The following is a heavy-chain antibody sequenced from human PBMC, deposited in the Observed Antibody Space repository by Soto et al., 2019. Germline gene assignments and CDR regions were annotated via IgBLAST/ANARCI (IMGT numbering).Heavy chain of an antibody. CDR2: KYHSGTT. CDR3: ARDYRYCSGNSCYSPFDP. D-gene: IGHD2-15*01. CDR1: GGSITSGGYY. J-gene: IGHJ5*02. Sequence: PSETLSLTCTVSGGSITSGGYYWSWIRQPPGKGLEWIGYKYHSGTTYYNPSLRSRVSISVDTSKNQFSLKLSSVTAADTAVYYCARDYRYCSGNSCYSPFDPWGQGALVTVYS. V-gene: IGHV4-31*03.